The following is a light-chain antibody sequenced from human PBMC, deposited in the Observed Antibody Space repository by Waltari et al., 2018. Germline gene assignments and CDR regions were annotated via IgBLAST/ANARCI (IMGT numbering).Light chain of an antibody. CDR3: SSYTSSSTLGVV. Sequence: QSALTQPASVSGSPGPSITISCTGTSSDVGGYNYVPWYQQHPGKAPKLMIYEVSNRPSGVSNRFSGSKSGNTASLTISGLQAEDEADYYCSSYTSSSTLGVVFGGGTKLTVL. CDR1: SSDVGGYNY. V-gene: IGLV2-14*01. CDR2: EVS. J-gene: IGLJ2*01.